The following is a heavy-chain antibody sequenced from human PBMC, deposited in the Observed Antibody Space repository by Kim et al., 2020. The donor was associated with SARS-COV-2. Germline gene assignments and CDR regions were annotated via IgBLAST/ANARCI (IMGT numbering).Heavy chain of an antibody. CDR1: GGSISSYY. D-gene: IGHD6-19*01. CDR2: IYYSGST. V-gene: IGHV4-59*13. J-gene: IGHJ6*02. Sequence: SETLSLTCTVSGGSISSYYWSWIRQPPGKGLEWIGYIYYSGSTNYNPSLKSRVTISVDTSKNQFSLKLSSVTAADTAVYYCARTPGIAVAGTGGPYYYYGMDVWGQGTTVTVSS. CDR3: ARTPGIAVAGTGGPYYYYGMDV.